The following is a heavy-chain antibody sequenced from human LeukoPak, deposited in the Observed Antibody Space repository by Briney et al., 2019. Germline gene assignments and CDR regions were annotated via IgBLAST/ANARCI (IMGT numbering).Heavy chain of an antibody. CDR2: ISGSGGST. Sequence: GGSLSLSCAASGFTFSSYAMSWVRQAPGKGLEWVSAISGSGGSTYYADSVKGRFTISRDNSKNTLYLQMNSLRAEDTAVYYCAKDRELAGPHPLDYWGQGTLVTVSS. CDR1: GFTFSSYA. V-gene: IGHV3-23*01. CDR3: AKDRELAGPHPLDY. J-gene: IGHJ4*02. D-gene: IGHD1-26*01.